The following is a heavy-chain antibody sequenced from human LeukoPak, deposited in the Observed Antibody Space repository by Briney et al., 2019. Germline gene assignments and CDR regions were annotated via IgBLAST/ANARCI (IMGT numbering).Heavy chain of an antibody. V-gene: IGHV3-15*07. D-gene: IGHD1-26*01. CDR2: IKNKHEHQAT. CDR1: GFDFSGAH. J-gene: IGHJ4*02. Sequence: EPGGSLRLSCAASGFDFSGAHMDWVRQAPGKGLEWVGLIKNKHEHQATDYAAPVRERFIITRDDSSSTLFLQMNSLKTEDTAVYYCVTDANRILGARGTGYWGQGILVTVSS. CDR3: VTDANRILGARGTGY.